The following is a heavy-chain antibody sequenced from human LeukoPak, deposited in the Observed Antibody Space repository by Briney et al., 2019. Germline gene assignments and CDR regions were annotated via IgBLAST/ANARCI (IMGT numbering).Heavy chain of an antibody. J-gene: IGHJ4*02. CDR3: ARVGLGSSDFDY. Sequence: TSETLSLTCTVSGGSISSSSYYWGWIRQPPGKGLEWIGEINHSGSTNYNPSLKSRVTISVDTSKNQFSLKLSSVTAADTAVYYCARVGLGSSDFDYWGQGTLVTVSS. D-gene: IGHD3/OR15-3a*01. V-gene: IGHV4-39*07. CDR2: INHSGST. CDR1: GGSISSSSYY.